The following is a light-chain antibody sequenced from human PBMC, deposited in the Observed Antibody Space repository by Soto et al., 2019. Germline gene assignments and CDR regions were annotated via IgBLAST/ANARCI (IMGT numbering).Light chain of an antibody. CDR2: AAS. CDR3: QEYNSGPIT. CDR1: QGINNY. Sequence: DIPMNQSPASLSASVGDRVTITCRASQGINNYLAWYQQKPGKVPKLLIYAASTLKSGVPSRFSGSGSGTDFTLTISSLQPEDVATYYCQEYNSGPITFGQGTRLEIK. J-gene: IGKJ5*01. V-gene: IGKV1-27*01.